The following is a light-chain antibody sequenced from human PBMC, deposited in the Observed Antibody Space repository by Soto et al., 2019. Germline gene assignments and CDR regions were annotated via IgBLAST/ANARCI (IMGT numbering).Light chain of an antibody. CDR1: QSVDTW. Sequence: DIPLTQAPSSLSASVGDRVTITCRASQSVDTWLAWYQQKPGKAPNLLISRASTLKSGVPSRFSGSGSETEFTLTINSLHPDDFATYYCHQYSHYSRTFGQGTKVEI. V-gene: IGKV1-5*03. CDR3: HQYSHYSRT. J-gene: IGKJ1*01. CDR2: RAS.